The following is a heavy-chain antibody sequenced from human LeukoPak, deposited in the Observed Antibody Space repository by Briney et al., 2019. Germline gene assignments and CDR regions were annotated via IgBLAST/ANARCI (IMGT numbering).Heavy chain of an antibody. CDR2: MYFTGST. CDR1: TGYITSYY. CDR3: ASGQWELPGAY. J-gene: IGHJ4*02. Sequence: SETLSLTCTVSTGYITSYYWGWIRQPPGKGLEWIGYMYFTGSTNYNPSLKSRVTISTDTSKNQVSLNLSSVTAADTAVYYCASGQWELPGAYWGPGTLVTASS. V-gene: IGHV4-59*01. D-gene: IGHD1-26*01.